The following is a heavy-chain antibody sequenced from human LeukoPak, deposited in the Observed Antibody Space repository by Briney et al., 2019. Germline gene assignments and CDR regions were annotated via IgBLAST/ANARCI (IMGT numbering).Heavy chain of an antibody. CDR3: AREEMATIVFDY. Sequence: PGGSLRLSCAASGFTFSSYGMHWVRQAPAKGVEWVAVIWYDGSNKYYADSVKGRFTISRDNSKNTLYLQMNSLRAEDTAVYFCAREEMATIVFDYWGQGTLVTVSS. CDR2: IWYDGSNK. J-gene: IGHJ4*02. D-gene: IGHD5-24*01. CDR1: GFTFSSYG. V-gene: IGHV3-33*01.